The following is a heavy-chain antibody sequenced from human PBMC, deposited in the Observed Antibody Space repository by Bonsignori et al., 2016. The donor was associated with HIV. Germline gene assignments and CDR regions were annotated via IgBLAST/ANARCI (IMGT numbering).Heavy chain of an antibody. V-gene: IGHV3-21*01. Sequence: GESLKISCAASGFTFSSYSMNWVRQAPGKGLEWVSSISSSSSYIYYADSVKGRFTISRDNAKNSLYLQMNSLRAEDTAVYYCARTAAGTLANFDYWGQGTLVTVSS. CDR1: GFTFSSYS. CDR3: ARTAAGTLANFDY. D-gene: IGHD6-13*01. J-gene: IGHJ4*02. CDR2: ISSSSSYI.